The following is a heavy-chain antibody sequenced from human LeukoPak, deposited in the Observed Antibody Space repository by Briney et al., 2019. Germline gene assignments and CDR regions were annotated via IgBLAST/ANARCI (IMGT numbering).Heavy chain of an antibody. V-gene: IGHV3-66*02. CDR3: ARSGGYYDSSGYYISR. CDR1: GFTVSSNY. CDR2: IYSGGST. J-gene: IGHJ4*02. Sequence: GGSLRLSCAASGFTVSSNYMSWVRQAPGKGLEWVSVIYSGGSTYYADSVKGRFTTSRDNSKNTLYLQMNSLRAEDTAVYYCARSGGYYDSSGYYISRWGQGTLVTVSS. D-gene: IGHD3-22*01.